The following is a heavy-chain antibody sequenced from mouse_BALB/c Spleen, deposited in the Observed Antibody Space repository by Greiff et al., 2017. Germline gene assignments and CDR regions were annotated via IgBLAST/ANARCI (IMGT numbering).Heavy chain of an antibody. CDR3: ARRDYYGSSYVWFAY. CDR1: GFAFSSYD. D-gene: IGHD1-1*01. V-gene: IGHV5-12-1*01. J-gene: IGHJ3*01. Sequence: EVQRVESGGGLVKPGGSLKLSCAASGFAFSSYDMSWVRQTPEKRLEWVAYISSGGGSTYYPDTVKGRFTISRDNAKNTLYLQMSSLKSEDTAMYYCARRDYYGSSYVWFAYWGQGTLVTVSA. CDR2: ISSGGGST.